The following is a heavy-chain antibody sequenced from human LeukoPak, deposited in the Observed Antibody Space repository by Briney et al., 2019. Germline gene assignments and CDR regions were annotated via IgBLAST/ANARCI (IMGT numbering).Heavy chain of an antibody. J-gene: IGHJ6*02. CDR1: GGSISSYY. Sequence: PSETLSLTCTVSGGSISSYYWSWLRQPPGKGLEWLGEINHSGSTNYNPSLKSRVTISVDTSKNQFSLKLSSVTAADTAVYYCARLPVVPAAIQSDYGMDVWGQGTTVTVSS. V-gene: IGHV4-34*01. CDR2: INHSGST. CDR3: ARLPVVPAAIQSDYGMDV. D-gene: IGHD2-2*02.